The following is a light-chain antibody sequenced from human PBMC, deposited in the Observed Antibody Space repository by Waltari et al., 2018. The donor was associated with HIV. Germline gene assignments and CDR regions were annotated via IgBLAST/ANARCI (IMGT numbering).Light chain of an antibody. Sequence: QSVLTQSPSASGTPGQRVTISCSGSSSNVGTYTVLWFQQVPRTAPKLLMYNDNQRPSGVPGQFSGSKSGTAASLTISGLQSEDEADYYCAVWDDGLLFGGGTKVTVL. CDR2: NDN. CDR3: AVWDDGLL. CDR1: SSNVGTYT. J-gene: IGLJ2*01. V-gene: IGLV1-44*01.